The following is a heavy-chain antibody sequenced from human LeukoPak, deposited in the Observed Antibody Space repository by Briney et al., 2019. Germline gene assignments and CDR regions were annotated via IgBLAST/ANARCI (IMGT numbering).Heavy chain of an antibody. D-gene: IGHD3-3*01. V-gene: IGHV4-59*12. CDR3: ARVTRFLEWIKIDY. J-gene: IGHJ4*02. CDR1: GGSFSSYY. CDR2: IYYSGST. Sequence: SETLSLTCAVYGGSFSSYYWSWIRQPPGKGLEWIGYIYYSGSTNYNPSLKSRVTISVDTSKNQFSLKLSSVTAADTAVYYCARVTRFLEWIKIDYWGQGTLVTVSS.